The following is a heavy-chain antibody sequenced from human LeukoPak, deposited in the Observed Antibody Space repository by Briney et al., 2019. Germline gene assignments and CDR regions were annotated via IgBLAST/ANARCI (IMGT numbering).Heavy chain of an antibody. CDR1: GYAFTNYG. Sequence: ASVKVSCKASGYAFTNYGLNWVRQAPGQGLEWMGWISAYNGNTKYAQKLQGRVTMTSDTSTSTAYMELRSLRSDDTAVYYCARAAPEGLLWFGELSNYYYYYYMDVWGKGTTVTISS. V-gene: IGHV1-18*01. CDR2: ISAYNGNT. D-gene: IGHD3-10*01. CDR3: ARAAPEGLLWFGELSNYYYYYYMDV. J-gene: IGHJ6*03.